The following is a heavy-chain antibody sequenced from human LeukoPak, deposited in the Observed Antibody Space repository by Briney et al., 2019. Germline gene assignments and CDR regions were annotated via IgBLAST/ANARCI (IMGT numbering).Heavy chain of an antibody. CDR2: IYTSGST. CDR3: ARWLGQYDKCGFDY. Sequence: SETLSLTCTVSGGSIRSGTYYWSWIRQSAGKGLEWIGRIYTSGSTNYKPSLKSRVTISLDTSKNQVSLKLSTVTAADTAVYYCARWLGQYDKCGFDYWGQGTLVTVSS. CDR1: GGSIRSGTYY. V-gene: IGHV4-61*02. J-gene: IGHJ4*02. D-gene: IGHD3-22*01.